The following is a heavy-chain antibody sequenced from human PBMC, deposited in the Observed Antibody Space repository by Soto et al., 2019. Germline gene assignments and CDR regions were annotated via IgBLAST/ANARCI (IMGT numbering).Heavy chain of an antibody. D-gene: IGHD4-17*01. CDR3: ARDQTTGDWFDA. CDR1: GFDFTNYW. CDR2: INGDGSDI. V-gene: IGHV3-74*03. J-gene: IGHJ5*02. Sequence: EVQLVQSGGGLVQPGGSLRLSCGASGFDFTNYWMHWIRQDPGKGLVWVSRINGDGSDIKYADSVKGRFTISGDNAKNTVYLQMNSLRVEDTAVYYCARDQTTGDWFDAWGQGTLVTVSS.